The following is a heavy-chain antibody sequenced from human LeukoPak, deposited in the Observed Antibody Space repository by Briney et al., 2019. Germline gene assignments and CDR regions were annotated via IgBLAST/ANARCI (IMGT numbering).Heavy chain of an antibody. CDR2: INPNSGGT. J-gene: IGHJ4*02. CDR3: ARDRYGDIPFDY. Sequence: GASVKVSCKASGYTFTGYYMHWVRQAPGQGLEWMGWINPNSGGTNYAQKLQGRVTMTRDTSISTAYMELSRLRSDDTAVYYCARDRYGDIPFDYWGQGTLVTVSS. CDR1: GYTFTGYY. D-gene: IGHD4-17*01. V-gene: IGHV1-2*02.